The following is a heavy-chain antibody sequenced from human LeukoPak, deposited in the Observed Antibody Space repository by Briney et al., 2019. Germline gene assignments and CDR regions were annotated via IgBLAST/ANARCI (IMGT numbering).Heavy chain of an antibody. J-gene: IGHJ6*02. CDR2: IYSGGST. V-gene: IGHV3-66*01. CDR1: GFIVSNNY. Sequence: GGSLRLSCAASGFIVSNNYINWVRQAPRKGLEWVSVIYSGGSTYYADSVKGRFTISRDSSKNTLYLQMNSLRVEDTAVYYCARFPGIANVFYYGMDVWGQGTTVTVSS. D-gene: IGHD6-13*01. CDR3: ARFPGIANVFYYGMDV.